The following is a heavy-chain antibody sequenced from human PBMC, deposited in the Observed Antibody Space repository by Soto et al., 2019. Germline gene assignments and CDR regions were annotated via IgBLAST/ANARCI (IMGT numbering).Heavy chain of an antibody. J-gene: IGHJ4*02. D-gene: IGHD6-19*01. CDR1: GYTFTNHY. Sequence: ASVKVSCKASGYTFTNHYIHWVRQAPGQGLEWMGTINPSGGFTTYTQKLQGRVTMTRATSTSTLYMALSSLRSEDTAVYYCARDGVAGTYCFDYWGQGNLV. CDR3: ARDGVAGTYCFDY. CDR2: INPSGGFT. V-gene: IGHV1-46*01.